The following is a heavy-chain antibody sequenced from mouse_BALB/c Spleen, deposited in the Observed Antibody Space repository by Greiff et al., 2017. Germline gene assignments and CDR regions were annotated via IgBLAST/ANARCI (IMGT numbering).Heavy chain of an antibody. Sequence: QVQLLQSGAELMKPGASLKISCTATGFTFSSYWIEWVSQRPGHGLEWIGEILPEGGSTNYNEKFKGKVTITADTTSNTLYMQLSSLTSEDSAVYYCARGYDYDGYFDYWGQGTTVTVSA. V-gene: IGHV1-9*01. CDR1: GFTFSSYW. CDR3: ARGYDYDGYFDY. CDR2: ILPEGGST. D-gene: IGHD2-4*01. J-gene: IGHJ2*01.